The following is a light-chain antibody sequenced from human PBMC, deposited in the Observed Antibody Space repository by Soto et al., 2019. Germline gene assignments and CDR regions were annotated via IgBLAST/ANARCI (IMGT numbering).Light chain of an antibody. Sequence: QSALTQPASVSGSPGQSITISCTGTSSDVGNYNLVSWYQQYPGKAPKLMIYEGGKRPSGVSNRFSGSKSGNTASLTISGLQAEDEADYYCSSYTSSSTLDWVFGGGTKVTVL. V-gene: IGLV2-14*02. J-gene: IGLJ3*02. CDR1: SSDVGNYNL. CDR3: SSYTSSSTLDWV. CDR2: EGG.